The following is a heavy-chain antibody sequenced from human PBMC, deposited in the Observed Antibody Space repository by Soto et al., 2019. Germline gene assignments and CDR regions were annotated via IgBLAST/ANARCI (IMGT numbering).Heavy chain of an antibody. CDR1: GYSISSGYY. D-gene: IGHD3-10*01. CDR3: ARVLGYYGSGSYYNRILDY. CDR2: IYHSGST. J-gene: IGHJ4*02. V-gene: IGHV4-38-2*01. Sequence: PSETLSLTCAVSGYSISSGYYWGWIRQPPGKGLEWIGSIYHSGSTYYNPSLKSRVTISVDTSKNQFSLKLSSVTAADTAVYYCARVLGYYGSGSYYNRILDYWGQGTLVTVYS.